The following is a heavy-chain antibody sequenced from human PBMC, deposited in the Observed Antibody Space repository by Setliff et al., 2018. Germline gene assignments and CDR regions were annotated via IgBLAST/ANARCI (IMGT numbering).Heavy chain of an antibody. CDR1: GVSISSYY. Sequence: SETLSLTCNVSGVSISSYYWSWIRQPPGKGLESIGYIQKSGGTNYNPALKSRVTISVDTSTNQFSLKLRSVTAADTAVYYCARLSWNGLRYYGLDVWGQGATVTVSS. J-gene: IGHJ6*02. CDR3: ARLSWNGLRYYGLDV. D-gene: IGHD3-3*01. CDR2: IQKSGGT. V-gene: IGHV4-59*01.